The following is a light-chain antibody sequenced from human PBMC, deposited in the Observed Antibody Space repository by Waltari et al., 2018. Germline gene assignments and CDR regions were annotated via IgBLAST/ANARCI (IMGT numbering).Light chain of an antibody. Sequence: DIQLTQSPSFLSASVGDRVTITCRASQGISSYLAWYQQKPGKDPKLLIYAASTLQSGVPSRFSGSGSGTEFTLTISSLQPEDFATYYCQQLNSYPRITFGQGTRLEIK. CDR2: AAS. V-gene: IGKV1-9*01. CDR1: QGISSY. J-gene: IGKJ5*01. CDR3: QQLNSYPRIT.